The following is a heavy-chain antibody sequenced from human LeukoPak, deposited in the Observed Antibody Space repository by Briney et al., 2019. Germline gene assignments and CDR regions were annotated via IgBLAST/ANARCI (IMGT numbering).Heavy chain of an antibody. V-gene: IGHV3-23*01. J-gene: IGHJ6*02. CDR1: GFIFYNYA. CDR2: ISGSGGST. D-gene: IGHD1-26*01. CDR3: AKVSGSYLGYYYYHMDV. Sequence: GGSLRLSCATSGFIFYNYAMNWVRQGPGKGLEWVSGISGSGGSTYYAVSVRGRFTISRDNSKNTLYLQINSLRAEDTAVYYCAKVSGSYLGYYYYHMDVWGQGTTVTVSS.